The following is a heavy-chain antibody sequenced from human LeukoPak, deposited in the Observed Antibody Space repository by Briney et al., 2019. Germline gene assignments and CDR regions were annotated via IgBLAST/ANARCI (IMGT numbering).Heavy chain of an antibody. J-gene: IGHJ4*02. V-gene: IGHV3-48*03. CDR2: ISSSGSTI. CDR3: ARDPGCSGGSCYSFFDY. D-gene: IGHD2-15*01. CDR1: RFTFISYE. Sequence: GGSLRLSCAASRFTFISYEMNRVRQAPGQRLGAGSYISSSGSTIFYADPVKGRFTISRDNAKNSLYLQMNSLRAEDTAVYYCARDPGCSGGSCYSFFDYWGQGTLVTVSS.